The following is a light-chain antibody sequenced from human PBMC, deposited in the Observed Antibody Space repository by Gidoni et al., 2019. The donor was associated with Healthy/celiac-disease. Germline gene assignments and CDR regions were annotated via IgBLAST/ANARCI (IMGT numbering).Light chain of an antibody. V-gene: IGKV3-15*01. Sequence: IVTTQSPATLSVSPGERATVSCRASQSVSRNSAWYQQKPGEAPRLLISGACTRATGISAWCSGSGWGKEFTLTISSLQSEDFAVYYCQEYNNWPSFGGGTKVEIK. CDR3: QEYNNWPS. CDR1: QSVSRN. J-gene: IGKJ4*01. CDR2: GAC.